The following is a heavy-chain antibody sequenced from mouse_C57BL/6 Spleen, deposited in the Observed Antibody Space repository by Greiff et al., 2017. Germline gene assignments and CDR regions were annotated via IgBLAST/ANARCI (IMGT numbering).Heavy chain of an antibody. CDR3: TTGDYDGDYAMDY. D-gene: IGHD2-4*01. Sequence: EVKVIESGGGLVQPGGSMKLSCVASGFTFSNYWMNWVRQSPEKGLEWVAQIRLKSDNYATHYAESVKGRFTIARDDSKSSVYLQMNNLRAEDTGIYDCTTGDYDGDYAMDYWGQGTSVTVSS. J-gene: IGHJ4*01. CDR1: GFTFSNYW. CDR2: IRLKSDNYAT. V-gene: IGHV6-3*01.